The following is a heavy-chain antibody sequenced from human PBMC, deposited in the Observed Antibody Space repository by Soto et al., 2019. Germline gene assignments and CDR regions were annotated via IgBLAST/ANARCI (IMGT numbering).Heavy chain of an antibody. J-gene: IGHJ6*02. CDR1: GYTFTNYV. CDR3: ARDMRQLAPYLYFGLDV. CDR2: ISAYNSNT. V-gene: IGHV1-18*01. D-gene: IGHD6-6*01. Sequence: ASVKVSFKAFGYTFTNYVISWLRQATGQGLEWMGWISAYNSNTEYAEKFQGRVTMTSDTSTITAYLELRSLRSDDTALYYCARDMRQLAPYLYFGLDVWGQGTAVTVSS.